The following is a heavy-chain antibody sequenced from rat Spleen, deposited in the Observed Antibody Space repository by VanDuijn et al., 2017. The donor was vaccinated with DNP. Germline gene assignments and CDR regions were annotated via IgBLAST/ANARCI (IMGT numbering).Heavy chain of an antibody. CDR3: IRDGGGNWFAH. Sequence: QVQLKESGPGLVQPSETLSLTCTVSGFSLTSGSVTWVRQPSGKRPEWMGRVWYDGDTAYNSALKSRLTISRDTSNNQVFLKMNSLQTDDAGTCYCIRDGGGNWFAHWGQGTLVTVSS. J-gene: IGHJ3*01. CDR1: GFSLTSGS. CDR2: VWYDGDT. V-gene: IGHV2-63*01.